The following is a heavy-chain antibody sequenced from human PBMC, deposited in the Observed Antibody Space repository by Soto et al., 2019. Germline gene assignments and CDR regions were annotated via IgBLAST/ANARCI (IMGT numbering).Heavy chain of an antibody. CDR3: GRDGALGDTAVVDS. Sequence: QVQLVESGGGVVQPGKSLRLSCAASGFTFSPYGMHWVRQAPGKGLEWVAVIWYDGSNKYHGDSLKGRFTISRDNSKNTLYLQINNLRAEDTAVYYCGRDGALGDTAVVDSWGQGTLVTVSS. CDR1: GFTFSPYG. V-gene: IGHV3-33*01. CDR2: IWYDGSNK. J-gene: IGHJ4*02. D-gene: IGHD5-18*01.